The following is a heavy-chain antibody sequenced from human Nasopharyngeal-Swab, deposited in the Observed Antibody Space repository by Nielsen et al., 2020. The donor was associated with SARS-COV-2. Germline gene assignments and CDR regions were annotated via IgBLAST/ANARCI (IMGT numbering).Heavy chain of an antibody. Sequence: GGSLRLSCKGSGYSFTSYWIGWVRQMPGKGLEWMGIIYPGDSDTRYSPSFQGQVTISADKSISTAYLQWSSLKASDTAMYYCAGQGAVAGYYYYYMDVWGKGTTVTVSS. D-gene: IGHD6-19*01. CDR3: AGQGAVAGYYYYYMDV. V-gene: IGHV5-51*01. J-gene: IGHJ6*03. CDR1: GYSFTSYW. CDR2: IYPGDSDT.